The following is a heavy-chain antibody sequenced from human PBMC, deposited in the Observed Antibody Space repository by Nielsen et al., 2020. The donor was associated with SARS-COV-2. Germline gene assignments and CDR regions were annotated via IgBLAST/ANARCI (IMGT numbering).Heavy chain of an antibody. CDR2: IYYRSKWFY. V-gene: IGHV6-1*01. J-gene: IGHJ6*02. CDR3: TRDPGYYHGMDV. Sequence: SETLSLTCVISGDSVSSSSVAWNWIRQSPSRSLEWLGRIYYRSKWFYEYATFVRSRITIDPDTSKNHFSLHLNSVTSEDTAMYYCTRDPGYYHGMDVWGQGTTVIVSS. CDR1: GDSVSSSSVA.